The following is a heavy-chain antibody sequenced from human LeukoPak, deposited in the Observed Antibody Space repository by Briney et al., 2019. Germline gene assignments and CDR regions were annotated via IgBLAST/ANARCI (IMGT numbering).Heavy chain of an antibody. CDR1: GFTFSSYG. D-gene: IGHD2-2*01. CDR2: IRYDGSNK. V-gene: IGHV3-30*02. J-gene: IGHJ4*02. Sequence: GGSLRLSCAASGFTFSSYGMHWVRQAPGKGLEWVAFIRYDGSNKYYADFVKVRFTISRDNSKNTLYLQMNSLRAEDTAVYYCAKDWSFVVVVPAAMFNSYYFDYWGQGTLVTVSS. CDR3: AKDWSFVVVVPAAMFNSYYFDY.